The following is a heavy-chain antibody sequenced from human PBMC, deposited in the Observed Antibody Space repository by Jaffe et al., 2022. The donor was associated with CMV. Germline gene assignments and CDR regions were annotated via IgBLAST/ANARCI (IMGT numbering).Heavy chain of an antibody. V-gene: IGHV3-49*04. CDR3: TRGGSSSKGGWYFDL. J-gene: IGHJ2*01. CDR2: IRSKAYGGTT. D-gene: IGHD2-2*01. Sequence: EVQLVESGGGLVQPGRSLRLSCTASGFTFGDYAMSWVRQAPGKGLEWVGFIRSKAYGGTTEYAASVKGRFTISRDDSKSIAYLQMNSLKTEDTAVYYCTRGGSSSKGGWYFDLWGRGTLVTVSS. CDR1: GFTFGDYA.